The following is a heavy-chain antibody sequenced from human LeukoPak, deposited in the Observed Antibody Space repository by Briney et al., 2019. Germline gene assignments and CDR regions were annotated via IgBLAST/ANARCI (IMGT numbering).Heavy chain of an antibody. CDR2: IYYSGST. J-gene: IGHJ4*02. CDR3: ARVGELVDD. V-gene: IGHV4-59*01. CDR1: GGSISSYY. D-gene: IGHD6-13*01. Sequence: PSETLSLTCTVSGGSISSYYWSWIRQPPGKGLEWIGYIYYSGSTNYNPSLKSRVTISVDTSKNQLSLKLSSVTAADTAVYYCARVGELVDDWGQGTLVTVSS.